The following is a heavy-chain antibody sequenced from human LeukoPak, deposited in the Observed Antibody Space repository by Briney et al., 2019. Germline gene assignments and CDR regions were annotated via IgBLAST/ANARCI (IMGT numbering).Heavy chain of an antibody. CDR2: IWYDGSNK. D-gene: IGHD2-15*01. CDR3: ARGARVVVVAATRWFDP. CDR1: GFTFSSYG. J-gene: IGHJ5*02. V-gene: IGHV3-33*01. Sequence: GGSLRLSCAASGFTFSSYGMHWVRQAPGKGLEWVAVIWYDGSNKYYADSVKGRFTISRDNSKNTLYLQMNSLRAEDTAVYYCARGARVVVVAATRWFDPWGQGTLVTVSS.